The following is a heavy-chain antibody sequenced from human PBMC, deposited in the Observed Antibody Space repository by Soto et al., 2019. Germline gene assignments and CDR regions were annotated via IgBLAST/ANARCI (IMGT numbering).Heavy chain of an antibody. CDR2: IYYSGST. CDR1: GGSISSGGYY. CDR3: ARASSAYCGGDCPFDY. D-gene: IGHD2-21*02. V-gene: IGHV4-31*03. J-gene: IGHJ4*02. Sequence: QVQLQESGPGLVKPSQTLSLTCTVSGGSISSGGYYWSWIRQHPGKGLEWIGYIYYSGSTYYNPSLKSRVTISVDTSKNQFSLKLSSVTAADTAVYYCARASSAYCGGDCPFDYWGQGTLVTVSS.